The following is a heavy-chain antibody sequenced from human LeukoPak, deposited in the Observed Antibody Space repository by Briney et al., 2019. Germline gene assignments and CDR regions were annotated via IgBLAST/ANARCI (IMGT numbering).Heavy chain of an antibody. Sequence: GGSLRPSCAASGFTFSAYGMHWVRQAPGKGLEWVAFISYDGYNRYYADSVKGRFTISRDKSSNTLFLQMDSLRPEDTALYYCAKGQGRYLDYWGQGTLVTVSS. J-gene: IGHJ4*02. CDR2: ISYDGYNR. CDR3: AKGQGRYLDY. V-gene: IGHV3-30*18. CDR1: GFTFSAYG.